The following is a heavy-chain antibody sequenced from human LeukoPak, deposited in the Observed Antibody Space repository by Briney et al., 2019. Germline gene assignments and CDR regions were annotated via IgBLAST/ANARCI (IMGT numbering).Heavy chain of an antibody. J-gene: IGHJ4*02. V-gene: IGHV3-66*01. D-gene: IGHD1-26*01. CDR2: IYSGGST. Sequence: PGGSLRLSCAASGFTVSSNYMSWVRQAPGKGLEWVSVIYSGGSTYYADSVKGRFTISRDNSKNTLYLQMNSLRAEDTAVYYCAKDGDTSGSYYVVWGIDYWGQGTLVTVSS. CDR1: GFTVSSNY. CDR3: AKDGDTSGSYYVVWGIDY.